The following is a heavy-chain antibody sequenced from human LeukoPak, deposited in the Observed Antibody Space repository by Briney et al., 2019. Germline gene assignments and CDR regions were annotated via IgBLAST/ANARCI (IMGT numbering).Heavy chain of an antibody. CDR2: IIIEGGST. Sequence: RGSLRLSCAPSGYTFSIYWIHCVRHAPGRGRVCVSHIIIEGGSTSYADSVKGGFTISRDNAKSTLYLQMNSLRAEDTAVYYCAGGSGPIVVVPAANDYWGQGTLVTVSS. CDR3: AGGSGPIVVVPAANDY. CDR1: GYTFSIYW. J-gene: IGHJ4*02. D-gene: IGHD2-2*01. V-gene: IGHV3-74*01.